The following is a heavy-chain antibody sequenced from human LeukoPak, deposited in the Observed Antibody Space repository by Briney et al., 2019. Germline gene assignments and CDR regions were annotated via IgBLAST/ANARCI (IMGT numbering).Heavy chain of an antibody. CDR2: ISAYNGNT. CDR1: GYTFTSYG. J-gene: IGHJ6*03. Sequence: ASVTVSRKASGYTFTSYGISWVRQAPGQGLEWMGWISAYNGNTNYAQKLQGRVTMTTDTSTSTAYMELRSLRSDDTAVYYCATGYGSGSKNYYYYYYMDVWGKGTTVTVSS. D-gene: IGHD3-10*01. V-gene: IGHV1-18*01. CDR3: ATGYGSGSKNYYYYYYMDV.